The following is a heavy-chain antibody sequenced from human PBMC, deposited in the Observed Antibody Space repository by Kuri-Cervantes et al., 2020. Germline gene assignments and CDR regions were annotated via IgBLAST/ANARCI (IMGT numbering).Heavy chain of an antibody. CDR3: AKVRVGAIPDAFDI. D-gene: IGHD1-26*01. V-gene: IGHV3-23*01. Sequence: GESLKISCAASGFTFSSSGMSWVRQAPGKGPEWVASIGFNAGSTYYADSVKGRFTISRDNSKNTLYLQMNSLRAEDTAVYYCAKVRVGAIPDAFDIWGQGTMVTVSS. CDR2: IGFNAGST. CDR1: GFTFSSSG. J-gene: IGHJ3*02.